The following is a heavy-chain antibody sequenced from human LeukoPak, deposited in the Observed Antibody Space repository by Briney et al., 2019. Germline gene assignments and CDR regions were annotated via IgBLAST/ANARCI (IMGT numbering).Heavy chain of an antibody. Sequence: PSEILSLTCAVYGGSFSGYYWSWIRQPPGKGLEWIGEINHSGSTNYNPSLKSRVTISVDTSKNQFSLKLSSVTAADTAVYYCARGRIGGYQRPKTLWGARENLRVYYYMDVWGKGTTVTVSS. CDR3: ARGRIGGYQRPKTLWGARENLRVYYYMDV. CDR1: GGSFSGYY. J-gene: IGHJ6*03. V-gene: IGHV4-34*01. CDR2: INHSGST. D-gene: IGHD2-2*01.